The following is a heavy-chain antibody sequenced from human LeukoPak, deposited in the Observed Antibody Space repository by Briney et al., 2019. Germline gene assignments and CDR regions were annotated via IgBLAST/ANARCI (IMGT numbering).Heavy chain of an antibody. V-gene: IGHV4-4*07. D-gene: IGHD1-26*01. CDR2: IYTSGST. CDR3: ARDSEPTVRAMIWWFDP. Sequence: SETLSLTCTVSGGSISSYYWSWIRQPAGKGLEWIGRIYTSGSTNYNPSLKSRVTMSVDTSKNQFSLKLSSVTAADTAVYYCARDSEPTVRAMIWWFDPWGQGTLVTVSS. J-gene: IGHJ5*02. CDR1: GGSISSYY.